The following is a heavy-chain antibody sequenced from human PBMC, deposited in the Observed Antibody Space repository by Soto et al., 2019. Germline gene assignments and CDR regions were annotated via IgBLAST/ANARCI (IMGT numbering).Heavy chain of an antibody. Sequence: SXTLSLTCAVYGGSLSGYYWSWIRQPPVKGLEWIGEINHSGSTNYNPSLKSRVTISVDTSKNQFSLKLSSVTAADTAVYYCARGPYYDFWSGHIDYWGQGTLVTVSS. CDR1: GGSLSGYY. D-gene: IGHD3-3*01. J-gene: IGHJ4*02. CDR3: ARGPYYDFWSGHIDY. V-gene: IGHV4-34*01. CDR2: INHSGST.